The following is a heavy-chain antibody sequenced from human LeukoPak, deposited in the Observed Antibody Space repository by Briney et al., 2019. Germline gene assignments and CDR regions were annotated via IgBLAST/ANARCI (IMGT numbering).Heavy chain of an antibody. Sequence: GESLKISCKGSGYSFTNYWIGWVRQMPGKGLEWMGIIYPGDSDTRYSPSFQGQVTISADKSISTAYLQWSRLKASDTAMYYCARHPYYDFWSGYYTGYYFDYWGQGTLVTVSS. CDR1: GYSFTNYW. J-gene: IGHJ4*02. V-gene: IGHV5-51*01. CDR2: IYPGDSDT. CDR3: ARHPYYDFWSGYYTGYYFDY. D-gene: IGHD3-3*01.